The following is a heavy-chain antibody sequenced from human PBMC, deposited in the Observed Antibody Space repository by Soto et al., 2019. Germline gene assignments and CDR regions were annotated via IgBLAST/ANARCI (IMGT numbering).Heavy chain of an antibody. D-gene: IGHD1-26*01. CDR1: GFSCSNYG. CDR3: ARDATSGSDSRFAG. J-gene: IGHJ4*02. Sequence: QVQLVESGGGVVQPGRSLRLSCAASGFSCSNYGMHWVRQAPGKGLEWVAAIYYDGSNKEYADSVKGRFTISRDNSKNTLFLQMDSVRAEDTAVYYCARDATSGSDSRFAGWGQGNMVTVSS. V-gene: IGHV3-33*01. CDR2: IYYDGSNK.